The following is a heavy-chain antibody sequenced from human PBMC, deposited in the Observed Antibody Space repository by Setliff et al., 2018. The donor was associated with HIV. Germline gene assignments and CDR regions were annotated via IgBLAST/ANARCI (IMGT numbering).Heavy chain of an antibody. Sequence: PSETLSLTCTVPGGSSSSSSFYWGWIRQPPGKGLEWIGNIYRSGSTYYNPSLRSRVTISVDTSKNQFYLNLNSVTDADTALYYCARHKDSDYVWGSYRPDGFDIWGQGTTVTVSS. CDR3: ARHKDSDYVWGSYRPDGFDI. V-gene: IGHV4-39*01. CDR1: GGSSSSSSFY. CDR2: IYRSGST. D-gene: IGHD3-16*02. J-gene: IGHJ3*02.